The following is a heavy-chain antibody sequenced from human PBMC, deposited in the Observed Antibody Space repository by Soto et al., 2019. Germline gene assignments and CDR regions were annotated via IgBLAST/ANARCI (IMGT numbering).Heavy chain of an antibody. Sequence: GGSLRLSCAASGFTFSSYAIHWVRQAPGKGLEWVAVISYDGSNKYYADSVKGRFTISRDNSKNTLYLQMNSLRAEDTAVYYCARDRGSPIFDYWGQGTLVTVSS. J-gene: IGHJ4*02. D-gene: IGHD1-26*01. V-gene: IGHV3-30-3*01. CDR3: ARDRGSPIFDY. CDR1: GFTFSSYA. CDR2: ISYDGSNK.